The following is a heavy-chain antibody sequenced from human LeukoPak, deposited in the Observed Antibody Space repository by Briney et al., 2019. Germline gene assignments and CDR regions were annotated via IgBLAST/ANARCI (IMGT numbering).Heavy chain of an antibody. D-gene: IGHD4-17*01. CDR1: GYSFTSYW. CDR2: IYPGDSDT. CDR3: ASEAATVTTEAAFDI. J-gene: IGHJ3*02. Sequence: GESLQISCKGSGYSFTSYWIGWVRQLPGKGLEWMGIIYPGDSDTRYSPSFQGQVTISADKSISTAYLQWSSLKASDTAMYYCASEAATVTTEAAFDIWGQGTMVTVSS. V-gene: IGHV5-51*01.